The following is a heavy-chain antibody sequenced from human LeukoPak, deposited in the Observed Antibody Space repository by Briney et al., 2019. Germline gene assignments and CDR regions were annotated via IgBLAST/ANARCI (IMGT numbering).Heavy chain of an antibody. V-gene: IGHV3-74*01. CDR1: GFTFSSYW. CDR2: INSDGSST. Sequence: GGSLRLSCAASGFTFSSYWMHWVRQAPGKGLVWVSRINSDGSSTSYADSVKGRFTISRDNAKNTLYLQMNSQRAEDTAVYYCARDKYYGDYVLDYWGQGTLVTVSS. J-gene: IGHJ4*02. D-gene: IGHD4-17*01. CDR3: ARDKYYGDYVLDY.